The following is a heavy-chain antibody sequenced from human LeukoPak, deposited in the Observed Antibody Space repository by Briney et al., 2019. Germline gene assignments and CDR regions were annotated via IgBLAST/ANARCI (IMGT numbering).Heavy chain of an antibody. Sequence: SETLSLTCTVSGGPISGYYWTWIRQPPGKGLEWIGCAYYSGNTNYNASLKSRVTILVDTSKSQFSLKLSSVTAADTAVYYCARGGIYCSSTSCRNWFDPWGQGTLVTVSS. V-gene: IGHV4-59*12. J-gene: IGHJ5*02. CDR2: AYYSGNT. CDR1: GGPISGYY. D-gene: IGHD2-2*01. CDR3: ARGGIYCSSTSCRNWFDP.